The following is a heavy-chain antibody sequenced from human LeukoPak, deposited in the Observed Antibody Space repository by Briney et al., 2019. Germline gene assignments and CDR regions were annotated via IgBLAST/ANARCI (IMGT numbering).Heavy chain of an antibody. Sequence: GESLKISCKGSGYSFTNYWIGWVRQIPGKGLEWMGIIYPGDSDTRYSPSFQGQVTISADKSINTAYLQWSSLKASDTAMYYCASTYSSSWYGSFDYWGQGTLVTVSS. CDR1: GYSFTNYW. D-gene: IGHD6-13*01. CDR2: IYPGDSDT. V-gene: IGHV5-51*01. J-gene: IGHJ4*02. CDR3: ASTYSSSWYGSFDY.